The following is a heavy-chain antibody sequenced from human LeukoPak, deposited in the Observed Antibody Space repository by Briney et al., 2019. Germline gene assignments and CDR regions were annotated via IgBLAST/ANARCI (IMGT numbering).Heavy chain of an antibody. Sequence: SETLSLTCTVSGYSISSGYYWAWIRQPPGKGLEWIGSLYHGGSTYYNPSLERRVTISADTSKNHFSLRLSSVTAADTAVYYCARMAVDTGVIFYFDFWGQGTVVTVSS. CDR1: GYSISSGYY. J-gene: IGHJ4*02. V-gene: IGHV4-38-2*02. D-gene: IGHD5-18*01. CDR2: LYHGGST. CDR3: ARMAVDTGVIFYFDF.